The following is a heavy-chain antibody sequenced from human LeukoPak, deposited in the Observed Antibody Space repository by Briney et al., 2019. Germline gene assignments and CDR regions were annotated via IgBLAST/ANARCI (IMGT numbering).Heavy chain of an antibody. CDR3: ARSNPNRNALDL. J-gene: IGHJ3*01. D-gene: IGHD1-14*01. CDR1: GFTLNSYL. V-gene: IGHV3-7*01. Sequence: GGPLRLSCAASGFTLNSYLMSWLRQAPGRGLEWVANIKKDGSEESYLDSVKGRFTVSRDNAKNSLFLQMNSLRGEDTAVYYCARSNPNRNALDLWGQGTMVTISS. CDR2: IKKDGSEE.